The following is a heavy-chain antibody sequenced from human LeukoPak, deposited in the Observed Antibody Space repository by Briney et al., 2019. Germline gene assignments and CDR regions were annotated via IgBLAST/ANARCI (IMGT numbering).Heavy chain of an antibody. D-gene: IGHD1-26*01. CDR2: ISAYNGNT. V-gene: IGHV1-18*01. CDR1: GYTFTSYG. Sequence: GASVKVSCKASGYTFTSYGISWVRQAPGQGLEWMGWISAYNGNTNYAQKLQGRVTMTTDTSTSTAYMELRSPRSDDTAVYYCARDWEIWEGATTPFDYWGQGTLVTVSS. J-gene: IGHJ4*02. CDR3: ARDWEIWEGATTPFDY.